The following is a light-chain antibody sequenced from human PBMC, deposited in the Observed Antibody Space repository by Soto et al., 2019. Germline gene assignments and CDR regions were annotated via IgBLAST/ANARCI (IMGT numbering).Light chain of an antibody. CDR2: EGT. CDR1: TSDVGGYNL. J-gene: IGLJ1*01. Sequence: QSVLTQPASVSGSHGQSITISCSGTTSDVGGYNLVCWYQQHTAKAPKLLIYEGTQRPSGVSSRFSGSKSGNTASLTISGLQAEDEADYYCCSYASSSSYVFGTGTKVTVL. V-gene: IGLV2-23*01. CDR3: CSYASSSSYV.